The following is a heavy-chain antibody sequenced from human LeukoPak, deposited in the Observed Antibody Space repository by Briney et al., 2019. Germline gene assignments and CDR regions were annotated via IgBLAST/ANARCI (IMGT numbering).Heavy chain of an antibody. J-gene: IGHJ4*02. D-gene: IGHD3-22*01. CDR2: INHSGST. CDR1: GGSSSGYY. Sequence: SETLSLTCAVYGGSSSGYYWSWVRQPPGKGLEWIGEINHSGSTNYNPSLKSRVTISVDTSKNQFSLKLSSVTAADTAVYYCARGTNYYDSSGYIGDFFDYWGQGTLVTVSS. CDR3: ARGTNYYDSSGYIGDFFDY. V-gene: IGHV4-34*01.